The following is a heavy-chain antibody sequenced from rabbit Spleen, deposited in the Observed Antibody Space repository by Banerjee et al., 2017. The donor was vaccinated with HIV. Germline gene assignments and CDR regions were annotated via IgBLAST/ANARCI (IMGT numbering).Heavy chain of an antibody. CDR2: IYTGTSGIT. Sequence: QEQLEESGGDLVKPEGSLTLTCTASGFSFSNGYYMCWVRQAPGKGLEWIACIYTGTSGITYYANWVISRFTITSDTNQNTVDLKMTSLTAADTATYFCARGSAAMTMVITGYYFNLWGPGTLVTVS. D-gene: IGHD2-1*01. CDR1: GFSFSNGYY. J-gene: IGHJ4*01. CDR3: ARGSAAMTMVITGYYFNL. V-gene: IGHV1S45*01.